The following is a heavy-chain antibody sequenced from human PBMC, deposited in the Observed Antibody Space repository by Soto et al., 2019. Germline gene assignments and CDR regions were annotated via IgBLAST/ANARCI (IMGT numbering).Heavy chain of an antibody. V-gene: IGHV4-39*01. CDR3: ARHGVAALKFDY. J-gene: IGHJ4*02. Sequence: PSETLSLTCTVSGGSINSATYYWGWIRQPPGKGLEWIGSIYYSGSTYYNPSLTSRVAISVDTSKNQFTLNLNSVTAADTAVYYCARHGVAALKFDYWGQGTLVTVSS. CDR1: GGSINSATYY. CDR2: IYYSGST. D-gene: IGHD2-15*01.